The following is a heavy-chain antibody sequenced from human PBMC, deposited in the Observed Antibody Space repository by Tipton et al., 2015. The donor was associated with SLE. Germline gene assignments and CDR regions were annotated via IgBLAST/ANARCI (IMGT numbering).Heavy chain of an antibody. J-gene: IGHJ5*02. V-gene: IGHV4-59*11. D-gene: IGHD7-27*01. Sequence: PGLVKPSKTLSLFCTVSGASITSHYWSWIRQPPGKGLEWIGYIYYIGSTNYKPSLKSRVTISVYTSKNLFSLKLSSVTAADTAVYYCARPQAGEGGWFDPWGQGTLVTVSS. CDR1: GASITSHY. CDR3: ARPQAGEGGWFDP. CDR2: IYYIGST.